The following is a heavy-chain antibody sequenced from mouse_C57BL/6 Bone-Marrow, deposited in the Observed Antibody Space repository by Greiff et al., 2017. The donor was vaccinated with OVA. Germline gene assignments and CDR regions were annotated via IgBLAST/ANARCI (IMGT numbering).Heavy chain of an antibody. CDR2: ISRGGIYN. Sequence: EVNVVESGGDLVKPGGSLKLSCAASGFTFRSYGMSWVRQTPDKRLEWVATISRGGIYNNYPDNVKGRFNISRDNVKNTLYRKVSRLKSEDTAMYYCAKHDSSGYYAMDYWGQGTSVTVSS. D-gene: IGHD3-2*02. CDR1: GFTFRSYG. V-gene: IGHV5-6*01. CDR3: AKHDSSGYYAMDY. J-gene: IGHJ4*01.